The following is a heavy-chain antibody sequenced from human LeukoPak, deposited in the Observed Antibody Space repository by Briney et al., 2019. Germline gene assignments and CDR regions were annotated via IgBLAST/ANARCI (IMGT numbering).Heavy chain of an antibody. J-gene: IGHJ4*02. V-gene: IGHV4-34*01. CDR1: GGSFSGYY. Sequence: SETLSLTCAVYGGSFSGYYRSWIRQPPGKGLEWIGEINHSGSTNYNPSLKSRVTISVDTSKNQFSLKLSSVTAADTAVYYCARVTSGIVGAGFDYWGQGTLVTVSS. D-gene: IGHD1-26*01. CDR3: ARVTSGIVGAGFDY. CDR2: INHSGST.